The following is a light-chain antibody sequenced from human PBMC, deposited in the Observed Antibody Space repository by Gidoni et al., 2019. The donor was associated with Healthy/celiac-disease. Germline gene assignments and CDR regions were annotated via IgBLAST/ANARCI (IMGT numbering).Light chain of an antibody. V-gene: IGKV1-33*01. CDR2: DAS. CDR3: QQYDNLLFT. J-gene: IGKJ3*01. CDR1: QDISNY. Sequence: IQMTQSPSSLSASVGDRVTITCQASQDISNYLNWYQQKPGKAPKLLIYDASNLETGVPSRFSGSGSGTDFTFTISSLQPEDIATYYCQQYDNLLFTFGPXTKVDIK.